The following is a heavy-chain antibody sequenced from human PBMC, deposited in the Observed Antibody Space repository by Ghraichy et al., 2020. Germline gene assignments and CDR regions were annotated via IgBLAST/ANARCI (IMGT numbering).Heavy chain of an antibody. V-gene: IGHV3-7*01. D-gene: IGHD2/OR15-2a*01. CDR3: AREESGTIDY. Sequence: GGSLRLSCAASGFTFSSDWMSWVRQAPGKGLEWVANIKQDGSEKYYVDSVKGRFTISRDNAKNSLYLQMNSLRAEDTAVYYCAREESGTIDYWGQGTLVTVSS. CDR2: IKQDGSEK. J-gene: IGHJ4*02. CDR1: GFTFSSDW.